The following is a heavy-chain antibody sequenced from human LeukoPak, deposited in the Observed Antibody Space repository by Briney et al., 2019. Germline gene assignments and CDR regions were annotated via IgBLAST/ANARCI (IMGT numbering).Heavy chain of an antibody. D-gene: IGHD7-27*01. V-gene: IGHV1-8*01. Sequence: ASVKVSCKASGYTFTVYDINWVRQATGQGLEWMGWMSPNSGNTGYAQKFQGRVTMTRNTSISTAYMQLSSLRSEDTAVYYCARGPPNWGFDYWGQGTLVTVSS. CDR3: ARGPPNWGFDY. J-gene: IGHJ4*02. CDR1: GYTFTVYD. CDR2: MSPNSGNT.